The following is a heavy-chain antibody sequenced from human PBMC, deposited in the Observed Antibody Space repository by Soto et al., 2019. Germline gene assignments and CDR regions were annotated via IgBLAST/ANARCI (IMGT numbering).Heavy chain of an antibody. V-gene: IGHV3-33*01. Sequence: PGGSLRLSCAASGFTFSSYGMHWFRQAPGKGLEWVAVIWYDGSNKYYADSVKGRFTISRDNSKNTLYLQMNSLRAEDTAVYYCARESDFYDFWSGYYYYYYGMDVWGQGTTVTVSS. CDR2: IWYDGSNK. D-gene: IGHD3-3*01. CDR3: ARESDFYDFWSGYYYYYYGMDV. J-gene: IGHJ6*02. CDR1: GFTFSSYG.